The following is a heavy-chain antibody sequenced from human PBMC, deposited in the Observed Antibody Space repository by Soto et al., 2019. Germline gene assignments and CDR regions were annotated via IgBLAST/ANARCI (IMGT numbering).Heavy chain of an antibody. CDR3: AQALVFTGGDGFDI. CDR2: IYYSGNT. J-gene: IGHJ3*02. V-gene: IGHV4-31*02. Sequence: QVRLPEWGPGLVKPSQTLSLKCSVSGGSITTGGRYWSWIRQLPGKGLEWIGDIYYSGNTYYNASIKSRVSISVEAAKNQFSLKLSSVTAADTAVYYCAQALVFTGGDGFDIWGQGRLVTVSS. CDR1: GGSITTGGRY. D-gene: IGHD1-1*01.